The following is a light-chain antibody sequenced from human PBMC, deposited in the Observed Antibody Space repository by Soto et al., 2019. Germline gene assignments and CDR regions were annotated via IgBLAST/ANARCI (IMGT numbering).Light chain of an antibody. V-gene: IGKV1-27*01. J-gene: IGKJ3*01. CDR3: QKYNSAPFT. CDR1: QGISNY. Sequence: DIQMTQSPSSLSASVGDRVTITCRASQGISNYLAWYQQKPGKVPKLLMYAASTLQSGVPSRFSGSGSGTDFTLTISSLQPEDVATYYRQKYNSAPFTFGPGTTLDIK. CDR2: AAS.